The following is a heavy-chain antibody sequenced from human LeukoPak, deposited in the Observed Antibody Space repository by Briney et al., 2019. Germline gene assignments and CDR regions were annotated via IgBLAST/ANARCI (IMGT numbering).Heavy chain of an antibody. CDR1: GFTFSSYT. V-gene: IGHV3-23*01. CDR3: AKDGGGSLEWLPPMDV. D-gene: IGHD3-3*01. J-gene: IGHJ6*02. CDR2: VSNSGGST. Sequence: PGGSLRLSCAASGFTFSSYTMSWVRQAPGKGLEWVSAVSNSGGSTYYADSVKGRFTISRDNSKKTLYLQMNSLRAEDTAVYYCAKDGGGSLEWLPPMDVWGQGTTVTVSS.